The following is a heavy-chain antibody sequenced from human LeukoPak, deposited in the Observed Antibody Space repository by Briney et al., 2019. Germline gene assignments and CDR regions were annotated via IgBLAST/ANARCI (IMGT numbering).Heavy chain of an antibody. CDR3: ARWSASDHDY. CDR1: GGPISSYY. Sequence: PSETLSLTCTVSGGPISSYYWSWIRQPPGKRLEWIGYIYYGGSTNYNPSLKSRVTISVDTSKNQFSLKLSSVTAADTAVYYCARWSASDHDYWGQGTLVTVSS. D-gene: IGHD3-10*01. CDR2: IYYGGST. J-gene: IGHJ4*02. V-gene: IGHV4-59*01.